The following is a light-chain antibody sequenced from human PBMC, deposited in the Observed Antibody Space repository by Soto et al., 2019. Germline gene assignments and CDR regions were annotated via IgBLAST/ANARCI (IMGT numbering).Light chain of an antibody. CDR2: ATS. J-gene: IGKJ2*03. CDR1: QSVTSNY. V-gene: IGKV3-20*01. CDR3: QQYVNSPRYS. Sequence: EILLTQSPGTLSLSLGERATLSCRDSQSVTSNYFAWYQQKPGQAPRLLIYATSNRATGIPDRFSGSGSGTDFTLTISRLEPEDFAGYYCQQYVNSPRYSFGQGTKVEIK.